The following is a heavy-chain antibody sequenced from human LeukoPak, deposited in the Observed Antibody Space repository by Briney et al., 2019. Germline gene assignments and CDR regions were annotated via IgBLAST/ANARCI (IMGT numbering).Heavy chain of an antibody. D-gene: IGHD3-22*01. CDR3: AADYYDSSGYYSPIDY. V-gene: IGHV1-18*01. Sequence: GASVKVSCKASGYTFTSYGISWVRQAPGQGLEWMGWISAYNGNTNYAQKLQGRVTMTEDTSTDTAYMELSSLRSEDTAVYYCAADYYDSSGYYSPIDYWGQGTLVTVSS. CDR1: GYTFTSYG. J-gene: IGHJ4*02. CDR2: ISAYNGNT.